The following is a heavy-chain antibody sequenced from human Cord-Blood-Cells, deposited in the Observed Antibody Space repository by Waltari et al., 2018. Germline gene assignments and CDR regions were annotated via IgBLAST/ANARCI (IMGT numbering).Heavy chain of an antibody. V-gene: IGHV1-24*01. Sequence: QVQLVQSGAEVKKPGASVKVSCKVSGYTLTELSMHWVRQAPGKGLEWMGGFEPEDGETIYAQKFQGRVTMTEDTSTDTAYMELSSLRSEDTAVYYCATVAGLYSGSYYAFDIWGQGTMVTVSS. CDR1: GYTLTELS. CDR3: ATVAGLYSGSYYAFDI. D-gene: IGHD1-26*01. CDR2: FEPEDGET. J-gene: IGHJ3*02.